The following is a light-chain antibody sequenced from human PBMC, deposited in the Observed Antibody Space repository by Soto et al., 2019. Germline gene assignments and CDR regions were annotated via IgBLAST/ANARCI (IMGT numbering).Light chain of an antibody. Sequence: DIQRTQSPSSLYASVVERVTITCRASQGSNGRVGWYQHKPGKARKSLIYAAANLQSGVPSRFIGSGSGAEFTLTIINLQAEDFATYYCQQYDDYPLTFGGGNKVEIK. CDR3: QQYDDYPLT. CDR1: QGSNGR. J-gene: IGKJ4*01. CDR2: AAA. V-gene: IGKV1-16*01.